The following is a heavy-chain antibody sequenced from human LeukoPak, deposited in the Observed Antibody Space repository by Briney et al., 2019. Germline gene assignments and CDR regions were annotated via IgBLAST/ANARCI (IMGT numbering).Heavy chain of an antibody. CDR1: GYTFTSYY. V-gene: IGHV1-46*01. J-gene: IGHJ4*02. CDR3: ARGAIRRQQLANQFDY. D-gene: IGHD6-13*01. Sequence: ASVKVSCKASGYTFTSYYMHWVRQAPGQGLEWMGIINPSGGSTSYAQKFQGRVTMTRDTSTSTVYMELSNLRSEDTAVYYCARGAIRRQQLANQFDYWGQGTLVTVSS. CDR2: INPSGGST.